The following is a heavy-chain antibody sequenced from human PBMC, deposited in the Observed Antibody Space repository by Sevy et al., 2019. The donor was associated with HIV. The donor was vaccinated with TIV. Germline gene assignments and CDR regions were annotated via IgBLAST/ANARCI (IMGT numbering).Heavy chain of an antibody. J-gene: IGHJ4*02. D-gene: IGHD6-13*01. CDR3: TRWKAAQSIFDY. V-gene: IGHV3-49*04. CDR2: LKSDVYGGTV. CDR1: GFTFGDYC. Sequence: GGSLRLSCTASGFTFGDYCMSWVRQAPGKELEWVAFLKSDVYGGTVDHAASVRGRFVISRDDSKTIAYLPMNDLKTEDTGVYYCTRWKAAQSIFDYWGQGALVTVSS.